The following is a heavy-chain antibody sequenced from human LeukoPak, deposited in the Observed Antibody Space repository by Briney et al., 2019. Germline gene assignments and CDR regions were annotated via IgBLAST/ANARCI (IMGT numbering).Heavy chain of an antibody. V-gene: IGHV3-30-3*01. CDR2: ISYDGSNK. D-gene: IGHD6-19*01. CDR1: GFTFSSYA. CDR3: AKDVQLRMSSGWYV. J-gene: IGHJ4*02. Sequence: PGGSLRLSCAASGFTFSSYAMHWVRQAPGKGLEWVAVISYDGSNKYYADSVKGRFTISRDNSKNTLYLQMNSLRAEDTAVYYCAKDVQLRMSSGWYVWGQGTLVTVSS.